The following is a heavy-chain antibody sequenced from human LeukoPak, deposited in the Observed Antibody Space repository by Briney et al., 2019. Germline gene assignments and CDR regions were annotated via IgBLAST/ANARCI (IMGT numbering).Heavy chain of an antibody. Sequence: GGSLRLPCAASGFSFSSYSMNWVRQAPGKGLEWVSYISSSSSTIYYADSVKGRFTISRDNSKNTLYLQMNSLRAEDTAVYYCAREYSSSWYFDYWGQGTLVTASS. V-gene: IGHV3-48*01. CDR2: ISSSSSTI. CDR1: GFSFSSYS. CDR3: AREYSSSWYFDY. J-gene: IGHJ4*02. D-gene: IGHD6-13*01.